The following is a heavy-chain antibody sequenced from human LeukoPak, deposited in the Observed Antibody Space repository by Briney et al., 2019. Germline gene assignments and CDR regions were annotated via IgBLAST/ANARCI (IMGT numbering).Heavy chain of an antibody. CDR3: ARDGRASSTSLN. J-gene: IGHJ4*02. CDR1: GGSISSVGYY. D-gene: IGHD2-2*01. CDR2: IYYSGST. Sequence: PSETLSLTCTVSGGSISSVGYYWSWIRQHPGKGLEWIGHIYYSGSTYYNPSLKSRVTISVDTSKNQFSLKLSSVTAADTAVYYCARDGRASSTSLNWGQGTLVTVSS. V-gene: IGHV4-31*03.